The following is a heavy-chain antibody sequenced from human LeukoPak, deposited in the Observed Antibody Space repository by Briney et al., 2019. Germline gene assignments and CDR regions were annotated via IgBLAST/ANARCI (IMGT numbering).Heavy chain of an antibody. CDR1: GFSFSAYI. V-gene: IGHV3-64*01. CDR2: IRSDGSSP. CDR3: TRRYGGHSGWAGYHDS. J-gene: IGHJ4*02. Sequence: PGGSLRLSCVASGFSFSAYIMHWVRQAPGKGLEYVSAIRSDGSSPFYPNSVKGRFTISRDNSKSTLYLQMGSLRAEDTAVYYCTRRYGGHSGWAGYHDSWGQGTLVTVSS. D-gene: IGHD6-19*01.